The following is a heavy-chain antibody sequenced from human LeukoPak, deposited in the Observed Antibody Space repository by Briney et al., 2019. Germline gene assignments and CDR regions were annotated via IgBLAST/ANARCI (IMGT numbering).Heavy chain of an antibody. D-gene: IGHD4-17*01. CDR2: ISGTGGRI. V-gene: IGHV3-48*03. CDR3: ARVSHVYGDFGWDY. J-gene: IGHJ4*02. Sequence: GGSLRLSCAASGFSFSTYEMNWVRRAPGKGLEWVSYISGTGGRIHYTESVKGRFTISRDNAKNSLYLQMNSLRDEDTAVYYCARVSHVYGDFGWDYWGQGTLVTVSS. CDR1: GFSFSTYE.